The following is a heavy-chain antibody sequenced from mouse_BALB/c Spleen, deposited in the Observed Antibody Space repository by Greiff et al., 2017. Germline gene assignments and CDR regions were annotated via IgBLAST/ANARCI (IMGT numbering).Heavy chain of an antibody. D-gene: IGHD1-1*02. J-gene: IGHJ2*01. CDR3: ARSGMPSDY. Sequence: QVQLQQSGAELAKPGASVKMSCKASGYTFTSYWMHWVKQRPGQGLEWIGYINPSTGYTEYNQKFKDKATLTADKSSSTAYMQLSSLTSEDSAVYYCARSGMPSDYWGQGTTLTVSS. V-gene: IGHV1-7*01. CDR2: INPSTGYT. CDR1: GYTFTSYW.